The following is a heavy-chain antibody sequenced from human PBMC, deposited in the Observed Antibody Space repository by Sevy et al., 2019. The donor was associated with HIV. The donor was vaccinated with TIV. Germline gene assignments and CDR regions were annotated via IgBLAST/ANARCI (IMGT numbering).Heavy chain of an antibody. CDR2: IYYSGST. CDR3: VRNPFDFWSGYYLFDY. Sequence: SETLSLTCTVSGGSISSGGYYWSWIRQHPGKGLEWIGYIYYSGSTYYNPSLKSRVTISVDTSKNQFSLKLSSVTAADTAVYYCVRNPFDFWSGYYLFDYWGQGTLVTVSS. J-gene: IGHJ4*02. CDR1: GGSISSGGYY. D-gene: IGHD3-3*01. V-gene: IGHV4-31*03.